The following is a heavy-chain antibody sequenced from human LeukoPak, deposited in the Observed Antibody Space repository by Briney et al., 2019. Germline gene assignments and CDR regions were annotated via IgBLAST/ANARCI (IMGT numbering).Heavy chain of an antibody. D-gene: IGHD5-24*01. CDR3: ARDSRDGLHY. Sequence: SQTLYLTCTVSGGSISSGSYYWSWIRQPAGKGLEWIGRIYTSGSTNYNPSLKSRVTISVDTSKNQFSLKLSSVTATDTAVYYCARDSRDGLHYWGQGTLVTVSS. J-gene: IGHJ4*02. CDR2: IYTSGST. V-gene: IGHV4-61*02. CDR1: GGSISSGSYY.